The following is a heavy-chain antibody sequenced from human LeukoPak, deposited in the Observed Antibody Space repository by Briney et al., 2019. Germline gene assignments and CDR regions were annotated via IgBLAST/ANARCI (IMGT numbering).Heavy chain of an antibody. J-gene: IGHJ3*02. Sequence: SETLSLTCAVSGGSISSGGYSWSWIRQPPGKGLEWIGYTYHSGSTDYNPSLKSRVTISVDTSKNQFSLKLSSVTAADTAVYYCARGDEWLADAFDIWGQGTMVTVSS. CDR3: ARGDEWLADAFDI. CDR2: TYHSGST. V-gene: IGHV4-30-2*01. CDR1: GGSISSGGYS. D-gene: IGHD6-19*01.